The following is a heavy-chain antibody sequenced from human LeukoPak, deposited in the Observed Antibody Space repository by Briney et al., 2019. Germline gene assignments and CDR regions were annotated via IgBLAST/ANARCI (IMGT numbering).Heavy chain of an antibody. J-gene: IGHJ4*02. D-gene: IGHD3-9*01. CDR3: AKAEGTTTYYDILTGYYRAHGLFDY. CDR2: ISGSGGST. V-gene: IGHV3-23*01. CDR1: GFTFSSYA. Sequence: GGSLRLSCAASGFTFSSYAISWVRQAPGKGLEWVSSISGSGGSTYYADSVKGRFTISRDNPKNTLYLQMNSLRAEDTAVYYCAKAEGTTTYYDILTGYYRAHGLFDYWGQGTLVTVSS.